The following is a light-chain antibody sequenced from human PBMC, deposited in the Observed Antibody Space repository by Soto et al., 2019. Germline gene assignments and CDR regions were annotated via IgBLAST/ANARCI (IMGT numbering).Light chain of an antibody. V-gene: IGKV1-39*01. CDR2: ATS. Sequence: DTQMAQAPASPSVSVGDRISIICRASHTTSNYVNWYQQKPGKAPTLLISATSTLQSGVPARFSGSGSGTEFTLTISSLEPEDFAVYYCQQRSNWPWTFGQGTKVDIK. CDR1: HTTSNY. J-gene: IGKJ1*01. CDR3: QQRSNWPWT.